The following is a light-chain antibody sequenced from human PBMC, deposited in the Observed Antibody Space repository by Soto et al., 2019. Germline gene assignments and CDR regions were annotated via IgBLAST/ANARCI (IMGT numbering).Light chain of an antibody. CDR2: GAS. CDR3: QQRRNWPPIT. CDR1: QSVSSSY. J-gene: IGKJ5*01. Sequence: IGLTQSPGTLSLSPGERATLSRRASQSVSSSYLAWYQQKPGQAPRLLIYGASSRATGIPARFSGSGSGTDFTLTISSLEPEDFAVYYCQQRRNWPPITFGQGTHWRL. V-gene: IGKV3D-20*02.